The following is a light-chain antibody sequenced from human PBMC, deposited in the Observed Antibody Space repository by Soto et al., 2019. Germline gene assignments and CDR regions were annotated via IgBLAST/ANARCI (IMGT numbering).Light chain of an antibody. CDR3: QQYNSYFQK. J-gene: IGKJ1*01. CDR2: DAS. CDR1: QSVLYSSNNKNY. V-gene: IGKV4-1*01. Sequence: DIVMTQSPDSLAVSLGDRATINCKSSQSVLYSSNNKNYLAWYQQKPGKAPKVLIYDASSLESGVPSRFSGSGSGTEFTLTISSLQPDDLATYYCQQYNSYFQKFGQGNTVAIK.